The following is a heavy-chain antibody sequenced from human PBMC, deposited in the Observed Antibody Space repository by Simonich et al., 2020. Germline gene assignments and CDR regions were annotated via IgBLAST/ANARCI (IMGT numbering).Heavy chain of an antibody. Sequence: QVQLQQWGAGLLKPSETLSLTCAVYGGSFSGYYWSWIRQPPGKGLEWSGEINHRGSTNYNPYLKSRVTISVDTSKNQFSLKLSSVTAADTAVYYCARHLQLGPFDYWGQGTLVTVSS. V-gene: IGHV4-34*01. D-gene: IGHD1-1*01. CDR1: GGSFSGYY. CDR3: ARHLQLGPFDY. CDR2: INHRGST. J-gene: IGHJ4*02.